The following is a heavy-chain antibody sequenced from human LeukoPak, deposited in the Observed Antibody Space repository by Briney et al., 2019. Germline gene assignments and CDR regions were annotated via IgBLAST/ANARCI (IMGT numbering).Heavy chain of an antibody. Sequence: ATVKVSCKASGYTFTSYDINWVRQATGQGLEWMGWMNPNSGNTGYAQKFQGRVTMTRNTSISTAYMELSSLRSEDTAVYYCARAYYYDSSGYYSEPWGQGTLVTVSS. J-gene: IGHJ5*02. V-gene: IGHV1-8*01. CDR2: MNPNSGNT. CDR1: GYTFTSYD. CDR3: ARAYYYDSSGYYSEP. D-gene: IGHD3-22*01.